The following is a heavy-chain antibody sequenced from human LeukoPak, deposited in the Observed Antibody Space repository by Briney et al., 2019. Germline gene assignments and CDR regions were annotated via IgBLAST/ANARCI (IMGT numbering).Heavy chain of an antibody. Sequence: PSETLSLTCTVSGGSISGYYWSWIRQPAGKGLEWIGLIYSSGYTNYNPSLQSRVAMSVETSKNQFSLKLSSVTDADTAVYYCARGVYYYGSGTYYTYYMDVWGKGTTVTVSS. J-gene: IGHJ6*03. CDR2: IYSSGYT. V-gene: IGHV4-4*07. D-gene: IGHD3-10*01. CDR3: ARGVYYYGSGTYYTYYMDV. CDR1: GGSISGYY.